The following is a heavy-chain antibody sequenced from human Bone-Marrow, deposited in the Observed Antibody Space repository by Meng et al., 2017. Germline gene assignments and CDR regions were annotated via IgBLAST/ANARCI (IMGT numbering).Heavy chain of an antibody. CDR3: ARVRLRGSYEGAFDI. CDR2: LTSST. V-gene: IGHV3-66*02. D-gene: IGHD1-26*01. CDR1: GFTFSTYS. J-gene: IGHJ3*02. Sequence: GESLKISCVASGFTFSTYSMSWVRQAPGKGLEWVSSLTSSTYYAESVKGRFTISRDNSKNTLYLQMNSLRAEDTAVYYCARVRLRGSYEGAFDIWGQGTMVTVSS.